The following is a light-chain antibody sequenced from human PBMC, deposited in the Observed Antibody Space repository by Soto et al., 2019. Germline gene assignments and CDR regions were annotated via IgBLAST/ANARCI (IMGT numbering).Light chain of an antibody. Sequence: QSALTQPASVSGSPGQSITISCTGSSSDVDSYNLVSWYQQRPGKAPKLMIYEGRKRPSGVSDRFSGSTSGNTASLTISGRQAEDEADYYCCSYAGGFVFGTGTKLTVL. J-gene: IGLJ1*01. CDR2: EGR. V-gene: IGLV2-23*01. CDR1: SSDVDSYNL. CDR3: CSYAGGFV.